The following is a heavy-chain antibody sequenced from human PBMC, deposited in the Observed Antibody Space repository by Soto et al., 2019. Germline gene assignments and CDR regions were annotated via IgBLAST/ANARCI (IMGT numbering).Heavy chain of an antibody. J-gene: IGHJ4*02. Sequence: QVQLVQSGAEVKKPGSSVKVSCKASGCTFSSYAISWVRHAPGQGLEWMGGIIPIFGTANYAQKFQGRVTITADESTSTAYMELSSLRSEDTAVYYCARDVIAAAGTAGWGQGTLVTVSS. V-gene: IGHV1-69*12. D-gene: IGHD6-13*01. CDR3: ARDVIAAAGTAG. CDR1: GCTFSSYA. CDR2: IIPIFGTA.